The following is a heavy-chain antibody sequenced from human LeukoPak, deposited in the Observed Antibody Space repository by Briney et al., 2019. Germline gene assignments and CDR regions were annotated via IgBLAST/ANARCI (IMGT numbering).Heavy chain of an antibody. J-gene: IGHJ4*02. CDR3: AASRDGYNKFDY. D-gene: IGHD5-24*01. CDR1: GYTLTELS. V-gene: IGHV1-24*01. CDR2: FDPEDGET. Sequence: GASVKVSCKVSGYTLTELSMHWVRQAPGKGLEWMGGFDPEDGETIYAQKFQGRVTITRDMSTSTAYMELSSLRSEDTAVYYCAASRDGYNKFDYWGQGTLVTVSS.